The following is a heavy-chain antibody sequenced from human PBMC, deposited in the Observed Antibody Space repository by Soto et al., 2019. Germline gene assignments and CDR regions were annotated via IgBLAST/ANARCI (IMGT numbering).Heavy chain of an antibody. D-gene: IGHD6-19*01. J-gene: IGHJ5*02. CDR2: INPNRGGT. V-gene: IGHV1-2*04. Sequence: QVQLVQSGAEVKKPGASVKVSCKASGYTFTGYYMHWVRQAPGQGLEWMGWINPNRGGTNYAQKFQGWGTMTRDTSISTAYMELSRLRSDDTAVYYCARVAVAGTQNWFDPWGQGTLVTVSS. CDR3: ARVAVAGTQNWFDP. CDR1: GYTFTGYY.